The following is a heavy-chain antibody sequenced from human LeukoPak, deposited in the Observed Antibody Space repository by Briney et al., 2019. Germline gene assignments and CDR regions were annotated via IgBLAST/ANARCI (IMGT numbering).Heavy chain of an antibody. CDR2: INPNSGGT. CDR3: ARVVGATIGLIDY. D-gene: IGHD1-26*01. CDR1: GYTFTGYY. Sequence: ASVKVSCKASGYTFTGYYVHWVRQAPGQGLEWMGWINPNSGGTNYAQKFQGRVTMTRDTSISTAYMELSRLRSDDTAVYYCARVVGATIGLIDYWGQGTLVTVSS. V-gene: IGHV1-2*02. J-gene: IGHJ4*02.